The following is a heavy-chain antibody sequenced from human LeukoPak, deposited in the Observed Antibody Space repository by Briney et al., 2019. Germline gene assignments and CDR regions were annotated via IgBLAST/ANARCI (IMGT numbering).Heavy chain of an antibody. CDR2: ISGSGGST. V-gene: IGHV3-23*01. Sequence: PGGSLRLSCAASGFTFSSYAMSWVRQAPGKGLEWVSAISGSGGSTYYADSVKGRFTISRDNSKNTLYLQINSLRAEDTAVYYCAKVGRGIVVVPAASPVDYWGQGTLVTVSS. D-gene: IGHD2-2*01. CDR3: AKVGRGIVVVPAASPVDY. J-gene: IGHJ4*02. CDR1: GFTFSSYA.